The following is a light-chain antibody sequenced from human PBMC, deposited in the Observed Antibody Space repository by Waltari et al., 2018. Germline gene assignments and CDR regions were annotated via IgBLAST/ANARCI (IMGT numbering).Light chain of an antibody. CDR3: QQSYSTPPT. CDR2: AAS. Sequence: DIQMTQSPPSLPASVGDRVTITCRTSQSISSYLNWYQQKPGKAPTFLISAASSWQSGVPSRFSGSGSGTDFTLTISSLQPEDFATYYCQQSYSTPPTFGQGTRLETK. CDR1: QSISSY. J-gene: IGKJ5*01. V-gene: IGKV1-39*01.